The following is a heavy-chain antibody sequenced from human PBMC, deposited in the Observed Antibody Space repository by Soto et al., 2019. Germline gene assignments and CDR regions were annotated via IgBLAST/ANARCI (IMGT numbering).Heavy chain of an antibody. Sequence: AGGSLRLSSAASGLTFSSHGMHWVRQAPGKGLELVVLIWYDGSNRNYADSVKGRYTISRDTSKHLVFLQMNSLRVEGTAVYYCAAGDCSGGACFSLDPWGQGTMVTVSS. J-gene: IGHJ5*02. V-gene: IGHV3-33*01. D-gene: IGHD2-15*01. CDR3: AAGDCSGGACFSLDP. CDR1: GLTFSSHG. CDR2: IWYDGSNR.